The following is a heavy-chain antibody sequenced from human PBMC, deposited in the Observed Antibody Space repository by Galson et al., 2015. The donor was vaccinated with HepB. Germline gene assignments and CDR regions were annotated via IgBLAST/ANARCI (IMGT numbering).Heavy chain of an antibody. CDR2: INAGNGNT. J-gene: IGHJ6*03. CDR3: ARDPTGRDYHYYYMDV. V-gene: IGHV1-3*01. CDR1: GYTFTSYA. Sequence: SVKVSCKASGYTFTSYAMHWVRQAPGQRLEWMGWINAGNGNTKYSQKFQGRVTITRDTSASTAYMELSSLRSEDTAVYYCARDPTGRDYHYYYMDVWGKGTTVTVSS.